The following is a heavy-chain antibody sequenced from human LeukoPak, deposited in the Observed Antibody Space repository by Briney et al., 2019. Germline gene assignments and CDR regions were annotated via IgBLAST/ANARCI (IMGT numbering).Heavy chain of an antibody. CDR2: VDPEDGET. CDR1: GYTFTDYY. CDR3: ATDQTGRGN. D-gene: IGHD3-16*01. J-gene: IGHJ4*02. Sequence: ASVKLSCKASGYTFTDYYMNWVQQAPGKGLEWMGRVDPEDGETIYAEKFQGRVTITADTSTDTAYMELSSLRSEDTAVYYCATDQTGRGNWGQGTLVTVSS. V-gene: IGHV1-69-2*01.